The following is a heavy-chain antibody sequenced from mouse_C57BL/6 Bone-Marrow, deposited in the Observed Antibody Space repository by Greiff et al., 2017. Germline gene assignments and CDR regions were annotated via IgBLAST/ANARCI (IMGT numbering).Heavy chain of an antibody. CDR2: LYIGNGYT. Sequence: EVQLQQSGAELVRPGSSVKMSCKTSGYTFTSYGINWVKQRPGQGLEWIGYLYIGNGYTEYTEKFKGKATLPSDTSSSTAYMQLSSLTSEDSAIYFCARTRWLLRDYAMDYWGQGTSVTVSA. V-gene: IGHV1-58*01. J-gene: IGHJ4*01. CDR1: GYTFTSYG. D-gene: IGHD2-3*01. CDR3: ARTRWLLRDYAMDY.